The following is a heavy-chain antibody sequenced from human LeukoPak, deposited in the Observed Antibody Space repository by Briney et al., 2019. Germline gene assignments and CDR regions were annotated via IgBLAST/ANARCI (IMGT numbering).Heavy chain of an antibody. D-gene: IGHD3-22*01. CDR2: IYYSGST. Sequence: PSETLSLTCTVSGGSISSYYWSWIRQPPGKGLDWIGYIYYSGSTNYNPSLKSRVTISVDTSKNQFSLKLSSVTAADTAVYYCARQYSDDSSGYYFAYWGQGTLVTVSS. CDR1: GGSISSYY. J-gene: IGHJ4*02. V-gene: IGHV4-59*08. CDR3: ARQYSDDSSGYYFAY.